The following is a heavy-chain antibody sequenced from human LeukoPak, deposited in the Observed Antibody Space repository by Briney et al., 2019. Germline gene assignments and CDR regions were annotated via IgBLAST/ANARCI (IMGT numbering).Heavy chain of an antibody. V-gene: IGHV4-31*03. CDR1: GGSISSGGYY. CDR2: IYYSGST. CDR3: ARAPRGYSYGYSLDY. Sequence: PSQTLSLTCTVSGGSISSGGYYWSWIRQHPGKGLEWIRYIYYSGSTYYNPSLKSRVTISVDTSKNQFSLKLSSVTAADTAVYYCARAPRGYSYGYSLDYWGQGTLVTVSS. D-gene: IGHD5-18*01. J-gene: IGHJ4*02.